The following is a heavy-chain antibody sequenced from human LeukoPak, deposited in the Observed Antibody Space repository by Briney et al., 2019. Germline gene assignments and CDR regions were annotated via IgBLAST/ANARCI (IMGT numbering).Heavy chain of an antibody. D-gene: IGHD2-21*02. Sequence: GASVKLSCTASGFSFNRYGISWVRQAPGQGLEWVSWISGYNGKSNLAPNVQDRVAVTEDTSTRTAYMELRSLRSDDTAVYYCARDERETCGGDCYYFDYWGQGTLVTVSS. CDR3: ARDERETCGGDCYYFDY. V-gene: IGHV1-18*01. CDR1: GFSFNRYG. J-gene: IGHJ4*02. CDR2: ISGYNGKS.